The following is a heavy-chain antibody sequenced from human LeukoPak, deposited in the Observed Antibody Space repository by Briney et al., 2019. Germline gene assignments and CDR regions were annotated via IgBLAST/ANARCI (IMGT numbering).Heavy chain of an antibody. CDR2: ISYDGSNK. CDR1: GFTFSSYA. CDR3: ARDDYGDYGFDY. V-gene: IGHV3-30*04. D-gene: IGHD4-17*01. Sequence: GGSLRLSCAASGFTFSSYAMHWVRQAPGKGLEWVAVISYDGSNKYYADCVKGRFTISRDNSKNTLYLQMNSLRAEDTAVYYCARDDYGDYGFDYWGQGTLVTVSS. J-gene: IGHJ4*02.